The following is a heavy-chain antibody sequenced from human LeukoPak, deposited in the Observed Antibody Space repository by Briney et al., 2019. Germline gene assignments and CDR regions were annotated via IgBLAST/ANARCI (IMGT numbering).Heavy chain of an antibody. Sequence: PSETLSLTCTVSGGSISSGGYYWSWIRQHPGKGLEWIGYIYYSGSTYYNPSLKSRVTISVDTSKNQFSLKLSSVTAADTAVYYCAREEILTGFNWFDPWGQGTLVTVSS. CDR3: AREEILTGFNWFDP. CDR2: IYYSGST. CDR1: GGSISSGGYY. D-gene: IGHD3-9*01. V-gene: IGHV4-31*03. J-gene: IGHJ5*02.